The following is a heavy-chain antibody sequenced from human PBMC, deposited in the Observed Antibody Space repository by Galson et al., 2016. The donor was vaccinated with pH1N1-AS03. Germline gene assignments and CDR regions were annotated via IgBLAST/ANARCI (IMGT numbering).Heavy chain of an antibody. CDR1: GFSLSTSGVG. CDR3: ARAYYGDFADWFDP. J-gene: IGHJ5*02. Sequence: PALVKPTQTLTLTCTFSGFSLSTSGVGVGWIRQAPGKALEWLAIIYWNDAIRYSPSLRNRLTITKDTSKSQVVLTMTNMDPVDTATYFCARAYYGDFADWFDPWGQGTLVTVSS. D-gene: IGHD4-17*01. CDR2: IYWNDAI. V-gene: IGHV2-5*01.